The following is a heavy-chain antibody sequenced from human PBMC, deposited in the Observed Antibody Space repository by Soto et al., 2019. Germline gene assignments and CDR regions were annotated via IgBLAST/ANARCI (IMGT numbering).Heavy chain of an antibody. D-gene: IGHD5-12*01. V-gene: IGHV6-1*01. CDR1: GDSVSSNTAS. J-gene: IGHJ5*02. CDR3: AKGDNLGPKTGYAFDP. Sequence: SQTISLTCAISGDSVSSNTASWNWIRQSPSTGLEWLGRTYFRSKWYNDYAVSVKSRIIINPDTSNNQFSLQLNSVTPEDTAVYFCAKGDNLGPKTGYAFDPWGQGIMVTVSS. CDR2: TYFRSKWYN.